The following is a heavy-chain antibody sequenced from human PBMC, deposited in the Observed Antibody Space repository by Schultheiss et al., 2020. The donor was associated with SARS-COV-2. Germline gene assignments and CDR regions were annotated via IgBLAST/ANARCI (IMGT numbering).Heavy chain of an antibody. D-gene: IGHD3-22*01. CDR3: ARVDDSSGYYSFDY. V-gene: IGHV4-38-2*02. CDR2: INHSGST. CDR1: GYSVNSGYY. Sequence: SETLSLTCTVSGYSVNSGYYWGWIRQPPGKGLEWIGEINHSGSTNYNPSLKSRVTISVDTSKNQFSLKLSSVTAADTAVYYCARVDDSSGYYSFDYWGQGTLVTVSS. J-gene: IGHJ4*02.